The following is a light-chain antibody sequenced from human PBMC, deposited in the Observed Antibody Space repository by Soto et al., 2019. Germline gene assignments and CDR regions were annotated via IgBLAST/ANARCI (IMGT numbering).Light chain of an antibody. CDR2: AAS. Sequence: DIPMTPSPSSVSASVGGRVTITCRASPGIRSWLGGYHQKPGKAPKLLIYAASSLQSGGPSSFCGSGSWTAFTLTISSLQPEDFATSYYQQDYSCPFTFGPGTKVDI. J-gene: IGKJ3*01. V-gene: IGKV1-12*01. CDR1: PGIRSW. CDR3: QQDYSCPFT.